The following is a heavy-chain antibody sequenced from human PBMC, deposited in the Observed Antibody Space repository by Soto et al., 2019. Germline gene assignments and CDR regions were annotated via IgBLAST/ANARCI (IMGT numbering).Heavy chain of an antibody. CDR2: IIPIFGTA. V-gene: IGHV1-69*13. D-gene: IGHD2-2*01. J-gene: IGHJ6*02. Sequence: SVKVSCKASGGTFSSYAISWVRQAPGQGLEWMGGIIPIFGTANYAQKFQGRVTITADESTSTAYMELSSLRSEDTAVYYCAKDAEVYLSARLLPDYYYYGMDVWGQGTMVTVSS. CDR3: AKDAEVYLSARLLPDYYYYGMDV. CDR1: GGTFSSYA.